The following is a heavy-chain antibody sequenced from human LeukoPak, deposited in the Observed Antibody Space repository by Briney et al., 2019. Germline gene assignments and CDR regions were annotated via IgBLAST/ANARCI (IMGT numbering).Heavy chain of an antibody. V-gene: IGHV1-2*02. Sequence: ASVKVSCKASGYTFTSYGISWVRQAPGQGLEWMGWINPNSGGTNYAQKFQGRVTMTRDTSISTAYMELSRLRSDDTAVYYCARSIGAAGYMDVWGKGTTVTISS. CDR1: GYTFTSYG. D-gene: IGHD6-13*01. CDR2: INPNSGGT. CDR3: ARSIGAAGYMDV. J-gene: IGHJ6*03.